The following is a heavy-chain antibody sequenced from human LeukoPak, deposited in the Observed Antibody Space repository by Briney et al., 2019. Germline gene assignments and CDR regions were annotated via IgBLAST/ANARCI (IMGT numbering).Heavy chain of an antibody. CDR1: GFIFNNYG. CDR2: ISNDGGGT. Sequence: GGSLRLSCAASGFIFNNYGLIWVRQAPGKGLEWVSAISNDGGGTRYADFVEGRFTISRDNSKNTLFLQMSSLRAEDTALYYCAKGSSGYFADLWGQGTLVTVSS. CDR3: AKGSSGYFADL. J-gene: IGHJ5*02. D-gene: IGHD3-22*01. V-gene: IGHV3-23*01.